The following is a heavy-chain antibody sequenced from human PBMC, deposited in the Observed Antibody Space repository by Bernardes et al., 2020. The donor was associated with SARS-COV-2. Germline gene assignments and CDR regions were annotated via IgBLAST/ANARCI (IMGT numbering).Heavy chain of an antibody. D-gene: IGHD3-16*01. V-gene: IGHV3-23*01. CDR2: ITSNGVT. CDR1: GFVFSSFG. Sequence: GGSLRLSCETSGFVFSSFGLSWVRQAPGKGLEWVTHITSNGVTFYAESVKGRFTLSRDNSRNILDLQMNSLGAEDTAVYYCAKGRGTIQIPPYNYWGQGTLVTVSS. J-gene: IGHJ4*02. CDR3: AKGRGTIQIPPYNY.